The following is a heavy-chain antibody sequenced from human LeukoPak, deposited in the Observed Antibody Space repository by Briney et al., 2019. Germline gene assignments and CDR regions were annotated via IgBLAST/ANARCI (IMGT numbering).Heavy chain of an antibody. CDR3: ARAGPPYCSSTSCYARGWLVAKYNWFDP. CDR1: GVSFSDYY. J-gene: IGHJ5*02. D-gene: IGHD2-2*01. V-gene: IGHV4-34*01. Sequence: SETLSLTCAVYGVSFSDYYWTWVRQPPGKGLEWIGSIYYSGSTYYNPSLKSRVTISVDTSKNQFSLKLSSVTAADTAVYYCARAGPPYCSSTSCYARGWLVAKYNWFDPWGQGTLVTVSS. CDR2: IYYSGST.